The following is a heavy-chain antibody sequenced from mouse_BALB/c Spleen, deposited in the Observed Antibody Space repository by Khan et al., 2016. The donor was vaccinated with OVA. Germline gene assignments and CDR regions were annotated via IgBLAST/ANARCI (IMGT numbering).Heavy chain of an antibody. V-gene: IGHV1S81*02. D-gene: IGHD3-2*02. CDR1: GYTFSSYY. CDR3: TRSGYCSFAY. Sequence: QVQLQQSGAELVKTGASVKLSCKASGYTFSSYYLYWVKQRPGQGLEWIGEINPNNGGSNFNEKFKSKVTLTVDKSAYTAYMQLSSLTSEDSAVYYCTRSGYCSFAYWGQGTLVTVSA. J-gene: IGHJ3*01. CDR2: INPNNGGS.